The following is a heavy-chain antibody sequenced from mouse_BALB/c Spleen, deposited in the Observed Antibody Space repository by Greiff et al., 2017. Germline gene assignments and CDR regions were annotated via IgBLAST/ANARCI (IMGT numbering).Heavy chain of an antibody. V-gene: IGHV3-8*02. Sequence: VQLQQSGPSLVKPSQTLSLTCSVTGDSITSGYWNWIRKFPGNKLEYMGYISYSGSTYYNPSLKSRISITRDTSKNQYYLQLNSVTTEDTATYYCARYSRSTMITTYFDVWGAGTTVTVSS. J-gene: IGHJ1*01. CDR3: ARYSRSTMITTYFDV. CDR2: ISYSGST. CDR1: GDSITSGY. D-gene: IGHD2-4*01.